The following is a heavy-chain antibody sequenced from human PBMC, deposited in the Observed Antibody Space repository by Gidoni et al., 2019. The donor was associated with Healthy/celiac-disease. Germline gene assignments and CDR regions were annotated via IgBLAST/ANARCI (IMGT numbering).Heavy chain of an antibody. CDR2: IKSKTDGGTT. J-gene: IGHJ4*02. CDR3: TTDLTLSTVAPGREKKVDY. V-gene: IGHV3-15*01. D-gene: IGHD4-17*01. CDR1: GFTFSNAW. Sequence: EVQLVESGGGLVKPGGSLRLSCAASGFTFSNAWMSWVRQDPGKGLEWVGRIKSKTDGGTTDYAATVKGRFTISRDDSKNTLYLQMNSLKTEDTAVYYCTTDLTLSTVAPGREKKVDYWGQGTLVTVSS.